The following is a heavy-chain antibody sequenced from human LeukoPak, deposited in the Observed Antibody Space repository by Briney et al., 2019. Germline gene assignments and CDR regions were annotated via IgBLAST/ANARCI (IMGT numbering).Heavy chain of an antibody. D-gene: IGHD4-11*01. V-gene: IGHV3-48*01. J-gene: IGHJ4*02. CDR2: ISSSSSTI. Sequence: GGSLRLSCAASGFTFSSYSVNWVRQAPGEGLEWASYISSSSSTIYYADSVKGRFTISRDNAKNSLYLQMNSLRAEDTAVYYCARARSNHFDYWGQGTLVTVSS. CDR3: ARARSNHFDY. CDR1: GFTFSSYS.